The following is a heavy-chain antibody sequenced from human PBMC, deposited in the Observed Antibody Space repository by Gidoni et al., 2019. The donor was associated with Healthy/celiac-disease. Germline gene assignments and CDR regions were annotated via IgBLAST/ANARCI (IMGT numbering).Heavy chain of an antibody. CDR2: IYYSGST. CDR3: ARHNMRRVAGTRGSDWFDP. Sequence: QLQLLESSPGLVKPSETLSLTCTVSGGSISSSSYFWGWIRQPPGKGLEWIGSIYYSGSTYYNPSLKSRVTISVDTSKNQFSLKLYSVTAADTAVYYCARHNMRRVAGTRGSDWFDPWGQGTLVTVSS. CDR1: GGSISSSSYF. D-gene: IGHD6-19*01. J-gene: IGHJ5*02. V-gene: IGHV4-39*01.